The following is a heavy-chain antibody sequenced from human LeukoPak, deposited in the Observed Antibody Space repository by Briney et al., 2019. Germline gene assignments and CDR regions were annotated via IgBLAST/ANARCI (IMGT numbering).Heavy chain of an antibody. J-gene: IGHJ3*02. CDR1: GFTVSSNY. V-gene: IGHV3-53*01. Sequence: GGSLRLSCAASGFTVSSNYMSWVRQAPGKGLEWVSVIYSGGSTYYADSVKGRFTISRDNSKNTLYLQMNSLRAEDTAVYYCARVRDGYNAFDIWGQGTMVTVSS. CDR2: IYSGGST. D-gene: IGHD5-24*01. CDR3: ARVRDGYNAFDI.